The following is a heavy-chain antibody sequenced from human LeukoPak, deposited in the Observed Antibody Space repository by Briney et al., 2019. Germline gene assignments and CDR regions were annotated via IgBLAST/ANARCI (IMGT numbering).Heavy chain of an antibody. V-gene: IGHV1-18*01. D-gene: IGHD3-3*01. CDR2: INPNSGGT. J-gene: IGHJ4*02. CDR1: GYSFTTYG. Sequence: ASVKVSCKASGYSFTTYGISWVRQAPGQGLEWMGWINPNSGGTNYAQKLQGRVTMTTDTSTSTAYMELRSLRSDDTAVYYRARDFWSGYYTSSLDYWGQGTLVTVSS. CDR3: ARDFWSGYYTSSLDY.